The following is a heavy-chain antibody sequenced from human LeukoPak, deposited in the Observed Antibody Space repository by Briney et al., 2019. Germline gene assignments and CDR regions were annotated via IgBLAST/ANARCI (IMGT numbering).Heavy chain of an antibody. V-gene: IGHV1-18*01. CDR1: GGTFSSYA. D-gene: IGHD2-15*01. CDR3: ARAKGGYCSGGSCSFDY. J-gene: IGHJ4*02. Sequence: ASVKVSCKASGGTFSSYAISWVRQAPGQGLEWMGWISAYNGNTNYAQKLQGRVTMTTDTSTSTAYMELRSLRSDDTAVYYCARAKGGYCSGGSCSFDYWGQGTLVTVSS. CDR2: ISAYNGNT.